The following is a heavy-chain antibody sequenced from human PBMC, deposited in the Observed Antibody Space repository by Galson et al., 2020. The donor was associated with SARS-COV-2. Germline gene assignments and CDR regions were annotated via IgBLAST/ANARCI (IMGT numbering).Heavy chain of an antibody. CDR2: IFYDGSDK. Sequence: GGSLRLSCAASGFTFSSHAIHWVRQAPAKGLEWVAQIFYDGSDKYYRDSVKGRFTISRDSSKNTVFLQMNNLRADDTAVYYCARDGQSSSGWAFDYWGQGTLVTVSS. J-gene: IGHJ4*02. CDR1: GFTFSSHA. CDR3: ARDGQSSSGWAFDY. D-gene: IGHD6-19*01. V-gene: IGHV3-33*01.